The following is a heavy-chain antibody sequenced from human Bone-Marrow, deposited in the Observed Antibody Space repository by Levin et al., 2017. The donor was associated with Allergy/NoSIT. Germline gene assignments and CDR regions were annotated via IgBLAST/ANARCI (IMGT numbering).Heavy chain of an antibody. V-gene: IGHV3-20*04. Sequence: GGSLRLSCEASGFTFDDYGMSWVRQAPGKGLEWVSGINWNGASIGYADSVKGRLTISRDNAKNSLYLHMNSLRAEDTALYYCARADYGSGSYQGLGGFDMWGQGTMVTVSS. J-gene: IGHJ3*02. CDR1: GFTFDDYG. D-gene: IGHD3-10*01. CDR2: INWNGASI. CDR3: ARADYGSGSYQGLGGFDM.